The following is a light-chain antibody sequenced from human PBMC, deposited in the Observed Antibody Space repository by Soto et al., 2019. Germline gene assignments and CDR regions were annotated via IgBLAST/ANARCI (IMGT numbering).Light chain of an antibody. CDR2: GAS. Sequence: IVSTQSPGTQSLSPGGRVTLSCKVSQSVTNSELAWYQQKPGQAPRLLIYGASSRATGIPDRFSGGGSGTDFPLTIRRLEPKESAVYYCQNHRTTFGQGTKVDNK. J-gene: IGKJ1*01. CDR3: QNHRTT. CDR1: QSVTNSE. V-gene: IGKV3-20*01.